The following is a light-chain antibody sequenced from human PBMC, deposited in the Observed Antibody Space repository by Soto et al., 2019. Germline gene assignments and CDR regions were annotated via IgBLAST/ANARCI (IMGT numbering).Light chain of an antibody. J-gene: IGLJ2*01. CDR2: EVT. CDR3: SSFARGDNPHVL. Sequence: QSVLTQPPSASGSPGQSVTISCTATSSDVAGSDYVSWYQQHPGKAPKLIIYEVTKRPAGVPDRFSGSKSGNTASLTVSGLQADDESYYYCSSFARGDNPHVLFGGGTKVPVL. V-gene: IGLV2-8*01. CDR1: SSDVAGSDY.